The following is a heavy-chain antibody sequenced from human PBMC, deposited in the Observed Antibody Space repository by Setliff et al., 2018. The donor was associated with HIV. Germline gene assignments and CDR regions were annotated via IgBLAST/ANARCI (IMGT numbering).Heavy chain of an antibody. V-gene: IGHV1-18*01. J-gene: IGHJ4*02. CDR3: ARDPSNTSGWLPYYDY. CDR1: GYTFSSYD. CDR2: ISAYNGNT. Sequence: GASVKVSCKASGYTFSSYDISWVRQAPGQGLEWMGWISAYNGNTNYAQKLQGRVTMTTDTSTRTAFMELRSLRSDDTAVYYCARDPSNTSGWLPYYDYWGQGTLVTVSS. D-gene: IGHD6-19*01.